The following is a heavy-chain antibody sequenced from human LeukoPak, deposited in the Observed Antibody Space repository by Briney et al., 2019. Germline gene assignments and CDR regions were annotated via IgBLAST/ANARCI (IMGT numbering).Heavy chain of an antibody. Sequence: PSETLSLTCTVSGGSISSHYWSWIRQPPGKGLEWIGYIYYSGSTNYNPSLKSRVTISVDTSKNQFSLKLSSVTAADTAVYYCARHGANFDYWGQGTLVTVSS. CDR1: GGSISSHY. CDR3: ARHGANFDY. J-gene: IGHJ4*02. CDR2: IYYSGST. D-gene: IGHD3-16*01. V-gene: IGHV4-59*08.